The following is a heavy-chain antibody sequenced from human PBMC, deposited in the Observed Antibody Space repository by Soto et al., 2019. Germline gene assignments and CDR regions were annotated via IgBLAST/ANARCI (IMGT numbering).Heavy chain of an antibody. CDR3: AREEAAVNYYDSRRDYYYYGMDV. D-gene: IGHD3-22*01. CDR1: GGSISSGDYY. V-gene: IGHV4-30-4*01. J-gene: IGHJ6*02. CDR2: IYYSGST. Sequence: PSQTLSFTSTVFGGSISSGDYYWMWIRQPPGKSLEWIGYIYYSGSTYYNPSLKSRVTISVDTSKNQFSLKLSSVTAADTAVYYCAREEAAVNYYDSRRDYYYYGMDVWGQGTTVTVPS.